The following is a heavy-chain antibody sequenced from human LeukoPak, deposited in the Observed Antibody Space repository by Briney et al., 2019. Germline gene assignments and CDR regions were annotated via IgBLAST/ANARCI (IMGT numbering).Heavy chain of an antibody. Sequence: SETLSLTCTVSGGSLINHYWSWIRQPPGKGLEYIGYIHYSGTTDYNPSLKSRLTISVDTSKNQFSLRLSSVTAADTAVYYCTRYDATPAGHYQYWYMDVWGKGTTVTVSS. CDR1: GGSLINHY. CDR2: IHYSGTT. V-gene: IGHV4-59*08. J-gene: IGHJ6*03. CDR3: TRYDATPAGHYQYWYMDV. D-gene: IGHD2-2*01.